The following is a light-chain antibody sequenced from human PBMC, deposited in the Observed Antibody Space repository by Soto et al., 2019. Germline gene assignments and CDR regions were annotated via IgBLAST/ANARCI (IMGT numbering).Light chain of an antibody. CDR2: AAS. CDR1: QSISNY. V-gene: IGKV1-39*01. CDR3: QQSYSTPQA. J-gene: IGKJ1*01. Sequence: DIQVTQSPSSLSASVGDKVTITCRASQSISNYLNWYQQKPGKAPKLLIYAASSLQSGVPSRFSGSGSGTDFTLTISSLQPEDFATYYCQQSYSTPQAFGQGTQVEIK.